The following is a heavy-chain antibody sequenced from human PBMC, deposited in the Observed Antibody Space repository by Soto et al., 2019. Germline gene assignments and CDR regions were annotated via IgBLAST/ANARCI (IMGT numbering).Heavy chain of an antibody. CDR1: GFTFSSYG. V-gene: IGHV3-30*18. CDR3: AKAGIDGSGSYYNFMSQYYYYYYMDV. J-gene: IGHJ6*03. D-gene: IGHD3-10*01. CDR2: ISYDGSNK. Sequence: QVQLVESGGGVVQPGRSLRLSCAASGFTFSSYGMHWVRQAPGKGLEWVAVISYDGSNKYYADSVKGRFTISRDNSKNTLYLQMNSLRADDTAVYYCAKAGIDGSGSYYNFMSQYYYYYYMDVWGKGTTVTVSS.